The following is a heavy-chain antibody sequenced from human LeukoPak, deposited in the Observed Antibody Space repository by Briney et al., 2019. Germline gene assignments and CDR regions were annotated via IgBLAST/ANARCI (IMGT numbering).Heavy chain of an antibody. CDR3: ARGFLDFDS. V-gene: IGHV3-30*03. J-gene: IGHJ4*02. D-gene: IGHD3-3*01. CDR1: GFTFSSYG. CDR2: ISYDGSNK. Sequence: AGRSLRLSCAASGFTFSSYGMHWVRQAPGKGLEWVAVISYDGSNKYYADSVKGRFTISRDNSKNTLYLQMNSLRAEDTALYYCARGFLDFDSWGQGTLVIVSS.